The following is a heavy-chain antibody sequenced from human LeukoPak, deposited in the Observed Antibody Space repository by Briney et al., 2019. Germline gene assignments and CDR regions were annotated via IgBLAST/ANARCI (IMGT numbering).Heavy chain of an antibody. Sequence: GGSLRLSCAASGLTVGNNYMTWVRQAPGKGLEWVSVLYSGGNAYYADSVKGRFSVSRDTSKNTLFLQMNSLRAEDSAIYYCARDLGDSSPLDVWGQGTAVTVSS. D-gene: IGHD3-16*01. CDR1: GLTVGNNY. CDR2: LYSGGNA. CDR3: ARDLGDSSPLDV. V-gene: IGHV3-53*01. J-gene: IGHJ6*02.